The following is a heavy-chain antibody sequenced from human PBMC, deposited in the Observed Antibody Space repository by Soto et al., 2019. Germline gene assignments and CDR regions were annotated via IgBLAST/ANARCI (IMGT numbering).Heavy chain of an antibody. CDR1: GYTFTRYG. Sequence: QGQLVQSGGEVKNPGASVKVSCKASGYTFTRYGISWVRQAPGQGLEWMGWISGYNGDTKYAQKFQGRVTMTVDTSTTTAYMELRSLTSDDRAVYYCAKNGQPPYYYYGMDVWGQGTTVTVSS. D-gene: IGHD2-8*01. CDR3: AKNGQPPYYYYGMDV. J-gene: IGHJ6*02. V-gene: IGHV1-18*01. CDR2: ISGYNGDT.